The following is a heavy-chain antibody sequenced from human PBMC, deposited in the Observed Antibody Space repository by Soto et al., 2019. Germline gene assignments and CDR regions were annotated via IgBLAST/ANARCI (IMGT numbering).Heavy chain of an antibody. CDR1: GYTFTGYY. D-gene: IGHD2-2*02. Sequence: GASVKVSCKASGYTFTGYYMHWVRQAPGQGLEWMGWINPNSGGTNYAQKFQGRVTMTRDTSISTAYMELSRLRSDDTAVYYCARVRYCSSTSCHRSRYHYYGMDVWGQGTTVTVSS. J-gene: IGHJ6*02. CDR3: ARVRYCSSTSCHRSRYHYYGMDV. CDR2: INPNSGGT. V-gene: IGHV1-2*02.